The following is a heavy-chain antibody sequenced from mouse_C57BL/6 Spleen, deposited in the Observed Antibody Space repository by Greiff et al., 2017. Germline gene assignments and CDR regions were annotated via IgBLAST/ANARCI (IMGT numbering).Heavy chain of an antibody. V-gene: IGHV1-74*01. CDR3: AIWAYSNYGDY. CDR1: GFTFTSYW. Sequence: QVQLQQPGAELVKPGASVKVSCKASGFTFTSYWMHWVQQRPGQGLEWIGRIHPSDSDTNYNQKFKGKATFTVDKSSSTAYMQLSSLTSEESAVSYCAIWAYSNYGDYWGQGTTLTVSS. J-gene: IGHJ2*01. CDR2: IHPSDSDT. D-gene: IGHD2-5*01.